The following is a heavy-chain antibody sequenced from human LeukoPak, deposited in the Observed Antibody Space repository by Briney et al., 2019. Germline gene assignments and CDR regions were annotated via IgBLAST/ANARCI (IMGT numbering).Heavy chain of an antibody. J-gene: IGHJ4*02. CDR3: ARGAAAGRSVFDY. CDR1: GFTFSSYA. Sequence: PGRSLRLSCAASGFTFSSYAMHWVRQAPGKGLEWVAVISYDRSNKYYADSVKGRFTISRDNSKNTLYLQMNSLRAEDTAVYYCARGAAAGRSVFDYWGQGTLVTVSS. V-gene: IGHV3-30*04. CDR2: ISYDRSNK. D-gene: IGHD6-13*01.